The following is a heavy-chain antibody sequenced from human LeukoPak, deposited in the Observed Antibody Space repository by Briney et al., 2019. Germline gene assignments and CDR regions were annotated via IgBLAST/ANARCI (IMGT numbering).Heavy chain of an antibody. CDR1: GFTFSNYG. V-gene: IGHV3-30*02. J-gene: IGHJ4*02. CDR2: IHSNENIK. D-gene: IGHD5/OR15-5a*01. CDR3: AKDSTWAADY. Sequence: SGGSLRLSCAASGFTFSNYGVHWVRQAPGKGLEWVAFIHSNENIKWYADSVKGRFTISRDNSKNTLYLQMNSLGAEDTALDYCAKDSTWAADYWGQGTLVSVSS.